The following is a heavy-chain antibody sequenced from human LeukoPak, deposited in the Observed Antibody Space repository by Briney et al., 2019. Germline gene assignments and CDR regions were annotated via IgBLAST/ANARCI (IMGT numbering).Heavy chain of an antibody. V-gene: IGHV4-59*01. CDR3: ARDPWYCGMDV. CDR1: GGSISSYY. CDR2: IYYSGST. J-gene: IGHJ6*02. Sequence: SETLSLTCTVSGGSISSYYWSWIRQHPGKGLEWIGYIYYSGSTNYNPSLKSRVTISVDTSKNQFSLKLSSVTAADTAVYYCARDPWYCGMDVWGQGTTVTVSS.